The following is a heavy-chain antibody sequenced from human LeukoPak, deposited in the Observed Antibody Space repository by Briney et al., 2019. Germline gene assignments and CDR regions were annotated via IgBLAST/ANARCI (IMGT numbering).Heavy chain of an antibody. Sequence: SETLSLTCTVYGDSISSDYWSWIRQPPGKGLDWIGYIYYSGGTNYNPSLKSRVTISVDTSKKQFSLKLSSVTAADTAVYYCARVGTVLDGGYWGQGILVTVSS. CDR3: ARVGTVLDGGY. CDR2: IYYSGGT. D-gene: IGHD1-7*01. CDR1: GDSISSDY. V-gene: IGHV4-59*01. J-gene: IGHJ4*02.